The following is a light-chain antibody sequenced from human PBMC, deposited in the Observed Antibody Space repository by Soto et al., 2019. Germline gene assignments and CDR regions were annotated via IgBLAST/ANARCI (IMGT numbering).Light chain of an antibody. CDR2: TSS. V-gene: IGKV1-39*01. CDR3: QQSYSTPPT. Sequence: DIQMTQSPASLSASVGDRVTISCRASQSIGRNLNWYQQKPGKAPTLLIFTSSSLQSGVPSRFSGSGSGTDFILTISSLQPEDFATYYCQQSYSTPPTFGQGTKVDMK. J-gene: IGKJ1*01. CDR1: QSIGRN.